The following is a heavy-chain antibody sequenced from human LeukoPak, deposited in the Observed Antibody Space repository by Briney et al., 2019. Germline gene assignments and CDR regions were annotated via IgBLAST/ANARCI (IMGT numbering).Heavy chain of an antibody. Sequence: GASVKVSCKASGGTFSSYAISWVRQAPGQGLEWMGGIIPIFGTANYAQKFQGRVTITADESTSTAYMELSSLRSEDTAVYYCASTGYSSGWYRHWGQGTLVTVSS. V-gene: IGHV1-69*13. CDR3: ASTGYSSGWYRH. CDR2: IIPIFGTA. J-gene: IGHJ4*02. CDR1: GGTFSSYA. D-gene: IGHD6-19*01.